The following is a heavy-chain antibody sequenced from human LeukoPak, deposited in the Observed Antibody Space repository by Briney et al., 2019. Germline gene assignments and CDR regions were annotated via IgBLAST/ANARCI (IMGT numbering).Heavy chain of an antibody. D-gene: IGHD3-22*01. CDR3: ARVGIYDSSGYYRTGVDY. CDR1: GGSFSGYY. J-gene: IGHJ4*02. V-gene: IGHV4-34*01. Sequence: SETLSLTCAVYGGSFSGYYWSWIRQPPGKGLEWIGEINHSGSTNYNPSLKSRVTISVDTPKNQFSLKLSSVTAADTAVYYCARVGIYDSSGYYRTGVDYWGQGTLVTVSS. CDR2: INHSGST.